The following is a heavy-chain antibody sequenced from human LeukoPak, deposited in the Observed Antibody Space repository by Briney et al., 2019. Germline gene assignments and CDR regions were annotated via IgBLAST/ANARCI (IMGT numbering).Heavy chain of an antibody. V-gene: IGHV4-59*11. CDR2: ISYIGST. Sequence: SETLSLTCTASGDSFSSHYWTWIRQPPGKGLEWIGYISYIGSTNYNPSLKSRVTISIDTSKNQFSLKLSSVTAADTAVYYCARDLVTVTKGFDIWGQGTMVSVSS. CDR3: ARDLVTVTKGFDI. D-gene: IGHD4-17*01. CDR1: GDSFSSHY. J-gene: IGHJ3*02.